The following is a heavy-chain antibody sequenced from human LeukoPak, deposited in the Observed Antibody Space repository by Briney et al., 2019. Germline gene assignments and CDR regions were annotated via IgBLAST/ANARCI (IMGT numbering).Heavy chain of an antibody. CDR2: IYYSGST. V-gene: IGHV4-39*01. Sequence: SETLSLTCTVSGGSISSSSYYWGWIRQPPGKGLEWIGSIYYSGSTYYNPSLKSRVTISVDTSKNQFSLKLSSVTAADTAVYYCARRRTPSSSSFYYYYYGMDVWGQGTTVTVSS. CDR3: ARRRTPSSSSFYYYYYGMDV. J-gene: IGHJ6*02. D-gene: IGHD6-6*01. CDR1: GGSISSSSYY.